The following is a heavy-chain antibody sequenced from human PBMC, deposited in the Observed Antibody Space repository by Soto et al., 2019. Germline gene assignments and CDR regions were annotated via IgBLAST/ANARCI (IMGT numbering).Heavy chain of an antibody. D-gene: IGHD6-6*01. CDR1: GFTFSSYG. V-gene: IGHV3-33*01. CDR3: ARDRFGGAARRAPLDY. CDR2: IWYDGSNK. Sequence: LRLSFAASGFTFSSYGMHWVRQAPGKGLEWVAVIWYDGSNKYYADSVKGRFTISRDNSKNTLYLQMNSLRAEDTAVYYCARDRFGGAARRAPLDYWGQGTLVTVSS. J-gene: IGHJ4*02.